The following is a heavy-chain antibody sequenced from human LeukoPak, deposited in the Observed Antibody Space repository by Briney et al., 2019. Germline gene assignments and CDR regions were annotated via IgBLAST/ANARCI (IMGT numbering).Heavy chain of an antibody. J-gene: IGHJ4*02. D-gene: IGHD1-26*01. V-gene: IGHV1-18*01. CDR1: GYTFTSYG. CDR3: ATDFQWELLHY. Sequence: VASVKVSCKASGYTFTSYGISWVRQAPGQGLEWMGWISAYNGNTNYAQKFQGRVTMTEDTSTDTAYMELSSLRSEDTAVYYCATDFQWELLHYWGQGTLVTVSS. CDR2: ISAYNGNT.